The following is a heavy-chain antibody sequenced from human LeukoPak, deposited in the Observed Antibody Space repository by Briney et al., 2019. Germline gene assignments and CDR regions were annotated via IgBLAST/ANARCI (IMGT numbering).Heavy chain of an antibody. CDR1: GGSISSYY. Sequence: SETLSLTCTVSGGSISSYYWTWIRQPPGKGLEWIGYIYYSGSTEYNPSLKSRVTISVDTSKSQFSLKLSSVTAADTAVYYCTRQRSGSYFDAVDIWGQGTLVTASS. CDR3: TRQRSGSYFDAVDI. V-gene: IGHV4-59*08. D-gene: IGHD1-26*01. J-gene: IGHJ3*02. CDR2: IYYSGST.